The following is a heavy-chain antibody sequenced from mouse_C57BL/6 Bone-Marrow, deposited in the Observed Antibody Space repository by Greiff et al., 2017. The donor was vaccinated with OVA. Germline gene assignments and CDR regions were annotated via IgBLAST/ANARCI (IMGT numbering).Heavy chain of an antibody. D-gene: IGHD2-3*01. Sequence: VQLQQPGPELVKPGASVKISCKASGYAFSSSWMNWVKQRPGKGLEWIGRIYPGDGDTNYNGKFKGKATLTADKSSSTAYMQLSSLTSEDPAVYFCARRHDAYCVGAMDYWGQGTSVTVSS. CDR2: IYPGDGDT. CDR3: ARRHDAYCVGAMDY. CDR1: GYAFSSSW. J-gene: IGHJ4*01. V-gene: IGHV1-82*01.